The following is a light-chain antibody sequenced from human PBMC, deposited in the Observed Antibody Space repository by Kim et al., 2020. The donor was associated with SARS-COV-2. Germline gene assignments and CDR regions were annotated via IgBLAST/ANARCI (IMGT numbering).Light chain of an antibody. CDR2: GDD. J-gene: IGLJ2*01. V-gene: IGLV1-40*01. CDR1: SASIGAGFD. CDR3: QSYDNSLGVL. Sequence: QRLTISCTGSSASIGAGFDVHWYQQLPGTAPKLLIIGDDNRPSGVPDRFSGSRSGTSASLAITGLQAEDEADYYCQSYDNSLGVLFGGGTQLTVL.